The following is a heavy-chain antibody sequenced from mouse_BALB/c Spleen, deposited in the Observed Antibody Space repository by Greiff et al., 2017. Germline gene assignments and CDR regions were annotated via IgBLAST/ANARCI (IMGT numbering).Heavy chain of an antibody. CDR1: GYTFTSYW. J-gene: IGHJ4*01. Sequence: QVQLQQSGTVLARPGASVKMSCKASGYTFTSYWMHWVKQRPGQGLEWIGYINPSTGYTEYNQKFKDKATLTADKSSSTAYMQLSSLTSEDSAVYYCARSLPRYYYAMDYWGQGTSVTVSS. CDR3: ARSLPRYYYAMDY. D-gene: IGHD1-1*01. CDR2: INPSTGYT. V-gene: IGHV1-4*01.